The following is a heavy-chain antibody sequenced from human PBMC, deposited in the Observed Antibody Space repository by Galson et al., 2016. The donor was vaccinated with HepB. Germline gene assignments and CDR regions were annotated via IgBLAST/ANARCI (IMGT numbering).Heavy chain of an antibody. J-gene: IGHJ4*02. D-gene: IGHD3-22*01. CDR2: SRDKAHSYTT. V-gene: IGHV3-72*01. CDR3: ARDYYEGSCHYMDY. Sequence: LSCAASGFTFSDHYMDWVRQAPGKGLEWVGRSRDKAHSYTTEYAASVKGRFAISRDDSENSLYLQMNSLKTEDTAVYYCARDYYEGSCHYMDYWGRGTLVTVSS. CDR1: GFTFSDHY.